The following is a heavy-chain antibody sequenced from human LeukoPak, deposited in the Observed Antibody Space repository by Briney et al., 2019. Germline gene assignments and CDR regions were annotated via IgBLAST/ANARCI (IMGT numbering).Heavy chain of an antibody. V-gene: IGHV4-34*01. CDR1: VGSFSGYY. Sequence: SETLSLTCAVSVGSFSGYYWTWIRQPPGKGLEWIGEINHSGSTNYNPSLKSRVTISVDTSKNQFSLKLSAVTAADTALYYCVRQREGYFDLWGRGTLVTVSS. J-gene: IGHJ2*01. CDR3: VRQREGYFDL. CDR2: INHSGST.